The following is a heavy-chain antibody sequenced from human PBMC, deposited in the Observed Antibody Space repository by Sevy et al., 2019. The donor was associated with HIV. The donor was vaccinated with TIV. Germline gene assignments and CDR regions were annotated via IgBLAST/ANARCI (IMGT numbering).Heavy chain of an antibody. Sequence: ASVKVSCKASGYYFTGYYAHWVRQAPGQGLEWMGWINPNGGGTNIGQKFHGRVTMSRDTSITTAYMELIRLRSNDTGVYYCARSVYGSGTYLNDYWGQGTLVTVSS. CDR2: INPNGGGT. CDR1: GYYFTGYY. J-gene: IGHJ4*02. CDR3: ARSVYGSGTYLNDY. V-gene: IGHV1-2*02. D-gene: IGHD3-10*01.